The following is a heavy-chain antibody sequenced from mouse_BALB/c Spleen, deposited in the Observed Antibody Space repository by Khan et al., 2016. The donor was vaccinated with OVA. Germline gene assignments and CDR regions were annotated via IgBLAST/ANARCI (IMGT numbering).Heavy chain of an antibody. V-gene: IGHV2-3*01. CDR3: AKFTPNYYTMDY. D-gene: IGHD1-1*01. CDR2: IWGDGSP. CDR1: GFSLSSNG. Sequence: QVQLKESGPGLVAPSQSLSITCTVSGFSLSSNGVSWVRQPPGKGLEWLGVIWGDGSPNYHPTLKSRLITSKDNSKRQVFLKLNSLQTDDTATYDCAKFTPNYYTMDYWGQGTSVTVSS. J-gene: IGHJ4*01.